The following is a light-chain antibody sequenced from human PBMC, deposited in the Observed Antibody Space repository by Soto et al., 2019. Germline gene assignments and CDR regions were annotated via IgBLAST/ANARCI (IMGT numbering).Light chain of an antibody. J-gene: IGKJ4*01. CDR3: QQRSNWPQIT. CDR2: DAS. V-gene: IGKV3-11*01. CDR1: QSVSSY. Sequence: EIVLTQSPATLSLSPGERATLSCRASQSVSSYSAWYQQKPGQAPRLLIYDASNRATAIPARFSGSGSGTDFTLTISSLEPEDFAVYYCQQRSNWPQITFGGGTKVDIK.